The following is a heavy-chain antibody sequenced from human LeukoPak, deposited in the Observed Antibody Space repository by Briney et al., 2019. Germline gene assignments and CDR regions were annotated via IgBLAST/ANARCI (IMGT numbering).Heavy chain of an antibody. J-gene: IGHJ4*02. CDR2: ISGGGYNT. D-gene: IGHD3-10*01. CDR1: GLTFSSYA. V-gene: IGHV3-23*01. CDR3: TTQRRGSGSLVIDY. Sequence: QPGGSLRLSCATSGLTFSSYAMSWVGQAPGKGLEWVSAISGGGYNTYYADSVKGRFTISRDNSKNSLYLQMNSLRAEDTALYYCTTQRRGSGSLVIDYWGQGTLVTVSS.